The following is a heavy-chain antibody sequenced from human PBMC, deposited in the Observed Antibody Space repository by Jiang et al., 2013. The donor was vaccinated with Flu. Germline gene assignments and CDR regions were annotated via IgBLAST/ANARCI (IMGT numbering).Heavy chain of an antibody. Sequence: PGLVKPSETLSLTCTVSGDSISNNKYYWGWIRQSPGKGLEWIGSTYYSGDTYFNPSLKSRVTMSVDSSMNQFSLRLSSVSAADTAVYYCARLGQWMVDHFDYWGQGTLVTVSS. V-gene: IGHV4-39*01. J-gene: IGHJ4*02. CDR3: ARLGQWMVDHFDY. D-gene: IGHD6-19*01. CDR1: GDSISNNKYY. CDR2: TYYSGDT.